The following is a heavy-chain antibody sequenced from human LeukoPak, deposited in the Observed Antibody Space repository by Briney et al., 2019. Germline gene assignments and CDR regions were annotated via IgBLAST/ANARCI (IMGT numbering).Heavy chain of an antibody. J-gene: IGHJ3*02. CDR2: ITITSSYL. D-gene: IGHD5-18*01. CDR3: ARVRAGYSYGYGAFDI. Sequence: GGSLSLSCAASGFIFSTYSMDWVRQAPGKGLEWVSSITITSSYLYYAGSVKGRFIISRDKAKNSLYLQMNSLRAAETAVYYCARVRAGYSYGYGAFDIWGQGTMVTVSS. CDR1: GFIFSTYS. V-gene: IGHV3-21*01.